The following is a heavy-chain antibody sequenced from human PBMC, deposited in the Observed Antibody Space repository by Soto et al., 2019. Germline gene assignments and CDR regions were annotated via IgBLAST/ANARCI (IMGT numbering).Heavy chain of an antibody. CDR3: ARHGSN. CDR1: GVSISNSSYY. J-gene: IGHJ4*02. V-gene: IGHV4-39*01. Sequence: SETLSLTCTVSGVSISNSSYYWGWIRRPPGKGLEWIGTIYYSGITYYNPSLKSRVTISVDTSKSQFSLKLTSVTAADTAVYYCARHGSNWGQGTLVTVSS. CDR2: IYYSGIT.